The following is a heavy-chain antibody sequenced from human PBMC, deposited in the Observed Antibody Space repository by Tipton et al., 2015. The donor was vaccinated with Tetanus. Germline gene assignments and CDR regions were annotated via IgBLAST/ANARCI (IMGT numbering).Heavy chain of an antibody. Sequence: TLSLTCTVSGGSVRSGSYYWNWIRQPPGKGLEWIGYISYSGSTNSNYSLKSRITISQDKSKNQVSLRLNSVTAADTAVYFCARTPDYYYGMDVWGQGTTVTVSS. CDR2: ISYSGST. V-gene: IGHV4-61*01. J-gene: IGHJ6*02. CDR1: GGSVRSGSYY. CDR3: ARTPDYYYGMDV.